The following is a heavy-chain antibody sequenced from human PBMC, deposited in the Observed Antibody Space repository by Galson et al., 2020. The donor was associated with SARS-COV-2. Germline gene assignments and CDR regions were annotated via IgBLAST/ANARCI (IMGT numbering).Heavy chain of an antibody. V-gene: IGHV4-61*02. Sequence: SETLSLTCTVSGGSISSGSYYWSWIRQPAGKGLEWIGRIYTSGSTNYNPSLKSRVTISVDTSKNQFSLKLSSVTAADTAVYYCARDVRGYADYWGQGTLVTVSS. CDR1: GGSISSGSYY. CDR3: ARDVRGYADY. D-gene: IGHD3-10*02. J-gene: IGHJ4*02. CDR2: IYTSGST.